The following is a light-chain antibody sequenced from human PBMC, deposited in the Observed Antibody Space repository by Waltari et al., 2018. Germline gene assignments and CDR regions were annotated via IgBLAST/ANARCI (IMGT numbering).Light chain of an antibody. J-gene: IGKJ1*01. CDR2: GAS. Sequence: EIVLTQSPGTLHLSPGERATVSFRASQSVSRALAWYQQKPGQAPRLLIYGASTRATGIPERFSGSGSGTDFSLTISRLEPDDFAVYYCQHYLRLPVTFGQGTTVEI. CDR3: QHYLRLPVT. CDR1: QSVSRA. V-gene: IGKV3-20*01.